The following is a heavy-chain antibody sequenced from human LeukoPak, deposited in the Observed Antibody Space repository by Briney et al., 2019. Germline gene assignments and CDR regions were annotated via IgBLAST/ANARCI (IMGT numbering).Heavy chain of an antibody. D-gene: IGHD3-10*01. CDR2: VYYGAST. J-gene: IGHJ6*02. CDR3: ARALVRGVTGRYYYGMDV. Sequence: SETLSLTCTVSGGSISSYYWSWLRQPPGKGLEWIGYVYYGASTNYSPSLKSRVTISVDTSKNQFSLKLTSVTAADTAVYYCARALVRGVTGRYYYGMDVWGQGTTVTVSS. CDR1: GGSISSYY. V-gene: IGHV4-59*01.